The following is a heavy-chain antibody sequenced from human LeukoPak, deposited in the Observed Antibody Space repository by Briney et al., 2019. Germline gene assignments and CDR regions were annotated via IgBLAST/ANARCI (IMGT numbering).Heavy chain of an antibody. CDR2: INHSGST. CDR3: ARPYAATEDY. Sequence: SETLSLTCAVYGGSFSGYYWSWIRQPPGKGLEWIGEINHSGSTNYNPSLKSRVTISVDTSKNQFSLKLSSVTAADTAVYYCARPYAATEDYWGQGTLVTVSS. D-gene: IGHD2-15*01. J-gene: IGHJ4*02. V-gene: IGHV4-34*01. CDR1: GGSFSGYY.